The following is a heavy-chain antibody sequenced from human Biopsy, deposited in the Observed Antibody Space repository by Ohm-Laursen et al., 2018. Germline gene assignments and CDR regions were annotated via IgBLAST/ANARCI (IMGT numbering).Heavy chain of an antibody. Sequence: SETLSLTCPVSGVSINGGRYYWNWIRHPPGKGLEWIGNIFYSANTYYNPSLKSRVTISVDTSKNQFSLKLSSVTAADTAVYYCARLGSGDYFPTFFDFWGQGALVTVSS. D-gene: IGHD5-12*01. CDR3: ARLGSGDYFPTFFDF. CDR2: IFYSANT. CDR1: GVSINGGRYY. V-gene: IGHV4-31*03. J-gene: IGHJ4*02.